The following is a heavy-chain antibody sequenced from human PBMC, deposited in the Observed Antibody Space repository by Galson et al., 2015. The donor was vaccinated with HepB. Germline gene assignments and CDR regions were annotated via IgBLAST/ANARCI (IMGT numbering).Heavy chain of an antibody. V-gene: IGHV3-66*02. Sequence: SLRLSCAASGFTVRNDYMNWVRQAPGKGLEWVSVIYSGDGTDYADSVKGRFTISRDNSKNTVYLQMSSLRADDTGVYYCARAPSLSVGDGYGDPFLDYYGMDVWGQGTTVTVSS. D-gene: IGHD4-17*01. CDR2: IYSGDGT. CDR3: ARAPSLSVGDGYGDPFLDYYGMDV. J-gene: IGHJ6*02. CDR1: GFTVRNDY.